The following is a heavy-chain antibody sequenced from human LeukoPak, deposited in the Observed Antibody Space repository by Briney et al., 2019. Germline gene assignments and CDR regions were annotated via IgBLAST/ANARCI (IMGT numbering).Heavy chain of an antibody. V-gene: IGHV3-15*01. CDR3: TSGGGTMDF. D-gene: IGHD2-15*01. J-gene: IGHJ4*02. CDR1: GFSVKDAW. Sequence: GGSLRLSCAVSGFSVKDAWVSWVRQAPGKGLESVGRFRSKSEGGTIDYAAPVKGRFFISKDDSTNTVYLQMNNLKIEDTAVYYCTSGGGTMDFWGQGTLATVSS. CDR2: FRSKSEGGTI.